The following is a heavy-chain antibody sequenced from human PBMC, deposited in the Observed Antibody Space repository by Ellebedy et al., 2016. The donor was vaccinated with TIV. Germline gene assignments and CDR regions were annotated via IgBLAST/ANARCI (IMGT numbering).Heavy chain of an antibody. D-gene: IGHD3-9*01. V-gene: IGHV3-23*01. CDR3: AKHWGDILTGYYNVMDFDY. CDR2: ISGSGGST. Sequence: GESLKISXAASGFTFSSYAMSWVRQAPGKGLEWVSAISGSGGSTYYADSVKGRFTISRDNSKNTLYLQMNSLRAEDTAVYYCAKHWGDILTGYYNVMDFDYWGQGTLVTVSS. J-gene: IGHJ4*02. CDR1: GFTFSSYA.